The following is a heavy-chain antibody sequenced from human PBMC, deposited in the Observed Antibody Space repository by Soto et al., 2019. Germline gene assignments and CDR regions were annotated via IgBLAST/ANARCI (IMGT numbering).Heavy chain of an antibody. CDR2: IYYRGTT. D-gene: IGHD5-18*01. Sequence: SETLSLTCNVSNGSLNVYYWSWIRQPPGKELEWIGNIYYRGTTNYNPSLQGRVTMSIDTSKNQFSLMLTSVTAADTAVYYCTRVATAVPSWGPGVLVTVSS. CDR1: NGSLNVYY. V-gene: IGHV4-59*12. CDR3: TRVATAVPS. J-gene: IGHJ5*02.